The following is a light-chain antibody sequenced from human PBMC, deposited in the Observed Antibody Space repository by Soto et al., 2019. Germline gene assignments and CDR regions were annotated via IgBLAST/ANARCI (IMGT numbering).Light chain of an antibody. CDR3: QQYNNWPS. J-gene: IGKJ5*01. V-gene: IGKV3-20*01. CDR2: GAS. CDR1: QSVSSSY. Sequence: EIVLTQSPGTLSLSPGERATLSCRPSQSVSSSYLAWYQQKPGQAPRPLIYGASSGAPGTPDRFSGSGSETEFTLTIRSLQSEDFAVYFCQQYNNWPSFGQGSRLEIK.